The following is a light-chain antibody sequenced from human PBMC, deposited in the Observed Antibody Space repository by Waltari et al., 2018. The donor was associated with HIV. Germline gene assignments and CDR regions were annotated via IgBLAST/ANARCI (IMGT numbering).Light chain of an antibody. CDR2: RNN. J-gene: IGLJ3*02. V-gene: IGLV1-47*01. CDR1: SSNIGSNY. CDR3: AAWDDSLSCWV. Sequence: QSVLTQPPSASGTPGQRVTISCSGSSSNIGSNYVSWYQHLPRTAPKLLIYRNNPRPSGVPALFSGSKSGTSASLAIRGLRSEDEADYYCAAWDDSLSCWVFGGGTKLTVL.